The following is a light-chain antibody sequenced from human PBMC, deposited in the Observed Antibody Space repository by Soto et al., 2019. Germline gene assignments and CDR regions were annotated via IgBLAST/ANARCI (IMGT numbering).Light chain of an antibody. CDR2: EVS. Sequence: QSALTQPASVSGSPGQSITISCTGTSNDVGGYAYVSWYQQYPGKAPKPVISEVSNRPSGVSHRFSGSRSGNTASLTISGLQAEDEADYHCCSYTGNTTPVFGGGTKLTVL. CDR1: SNDVGGYAY. J-gene: IGLJ3*02. CDR3: CSYTGNTTPV. V-gene: IGLV2-14*01.